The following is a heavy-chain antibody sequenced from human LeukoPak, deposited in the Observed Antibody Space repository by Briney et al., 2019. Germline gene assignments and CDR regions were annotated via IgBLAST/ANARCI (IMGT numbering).Heavy chain of an antibody. Sequence: SETLFLTCAVYGGSFSGYYWSWIRQPPGKGLEWIGEINHSGSTNYNPSLKSRVTISVDTSKNQFSLKLSSVTAADTAVYYCATSPGRYCSGGSCPHRDYWGQGTLVTVSS. CDR2: INHSGST. J-gene: IGHJ4*02. CDR3: ATSPGRYCSGGSCPHRDY. D-gene: IGHD2-15*01. CDR1: GGSFSGYY. V-gene: IGHV4-34*01.